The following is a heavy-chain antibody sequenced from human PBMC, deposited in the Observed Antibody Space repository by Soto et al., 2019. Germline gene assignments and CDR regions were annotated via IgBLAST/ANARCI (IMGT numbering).Heavy chain of an antibody. D-gene: IGHD3-3*01. CDR3: AASTFLSGVSGYFHLVF. J-gene: IGHJ4*02. CDR2: IIPIYDSP. V-gene: IGHV1-69*06. CDR1: GDTFNNYA. Sequence: QVHLVQSGTEVKKPGSSVKVSCKASGDTFNNYAISWVRQAPGQGLQWMGGIIPIYDSPSYAQGSHNRVTITAERSTSTAHLELNGLTSEDTAVYYCAASTFLSGVSGYFHLVFWGQGTLVTVSS.